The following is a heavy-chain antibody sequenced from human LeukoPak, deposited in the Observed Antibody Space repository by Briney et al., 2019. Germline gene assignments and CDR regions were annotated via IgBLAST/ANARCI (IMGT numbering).Heavy chain of an antibody. J-gene: IGHJ4*02. CDR3: ARRFPGAPRSGSYHFDY. Sequence: SQTLSLTCTVSGGSISSSSYYWGWIRQPPGKGLEWIGSIYYSGSTYYNPSLKSRVTISVDTSKNQFSLKLSSVTAADTAVYYCARRFPGAPRSGSYHFDYWGQGTLVTVSS. D-gene: IGHD3-10*01. CDR2: IYYSGST. CDR1: GGSISSSSYY. V-gene: IGHV4-39*07.